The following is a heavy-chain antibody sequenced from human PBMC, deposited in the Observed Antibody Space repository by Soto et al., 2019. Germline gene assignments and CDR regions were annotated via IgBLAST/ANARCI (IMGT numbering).Heavy chain of an antibody. Sequence: ASVKVSCKASGGTFSSYAISWVRQPPGQGLEWMGGIIPIFGTANYAQKFQGRVTITADESTSTAYMELSSLRSEDTAVYYCARDCVRKTAARLSYYYGMDVWGQGTTVTVSS. D-gene: IGHD6-6*01. J-gene: IGHJ6*02. CDR1: GGTFSSYA. CDR3: ARDCVRKTAARLSYYYGMDV. CDR2: IIPIFGTA. V-gene: IGHV1-69*13.